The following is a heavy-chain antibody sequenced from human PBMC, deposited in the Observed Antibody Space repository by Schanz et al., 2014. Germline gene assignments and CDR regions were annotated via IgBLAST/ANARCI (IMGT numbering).Heavy chain of an antibody. CDR3: ARAVATIRADSFDI. V-gene: IGHV3-21*01. D-gene: IGHD5-12*01. Sequence: EVQLVESGGGLVKPGGPLRLSCTASRIIFGTYSMNWIRQTPKGLEWVSSINSRSNFIYYADSVKGRFTISRDNAKNSLYLQMNSLRAEDTAVYYCARAVATIRADSFDIWGQGTMVAVSS. CDR1: RIIFGTYS. J-gene: IGHJ3*02. CDR2: INSRSNFI.